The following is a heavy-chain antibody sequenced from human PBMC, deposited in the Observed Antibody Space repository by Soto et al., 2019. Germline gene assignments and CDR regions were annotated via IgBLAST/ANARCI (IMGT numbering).Heavy chain of an antibody. V-gene: IGHV1-18*01. J-gene: IGHJ6*02. CDR3: ARGTMAGYYYYGMDV. Sequence: ASVKVSCKASGYTFTSYGISWVRQAPGQGLEWMGWISAYNGNTNYAQKLQGRVTMTTDTSTSTAYMELRSLRSDDTAVYYCARGTMAGYYYYGMDVWGQGTTVTVYS. D-gene: IGHD6-19*01. CDR1: GYTFTSYG. CDR2: ISAYNGNT.